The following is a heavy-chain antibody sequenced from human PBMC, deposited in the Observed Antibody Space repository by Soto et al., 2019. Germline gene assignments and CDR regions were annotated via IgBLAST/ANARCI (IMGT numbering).Heavy chain of an antibody. D-gene: IGHD5-12*01. V-gene: IGHV1-18*01. CDR1: GYTFSNYG. J-gene: IGHJ4*02. Sequence: QVQLVQSGAEVKKPGASVKVSCKTSGYTFSNYGINWVRQAPGQGLEWMGWISADNGNTNFAQKLQGRVSLTTDTSSTTASMELRSLTSDDTAVYYCARDLVPGYTGFSDYWGQGTLVTVSS. CDR3: ARDLVPGYTGFSDY. CDR2: ISADNGNT.